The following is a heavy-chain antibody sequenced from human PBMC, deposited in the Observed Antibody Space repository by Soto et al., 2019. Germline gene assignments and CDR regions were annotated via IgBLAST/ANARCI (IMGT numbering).Heavy chain of an antibody. V-gene: IGHV4-30-2*01. CDR3: ARDRNDSSGFDY. CDR1: GGSISSGGYS. D-gene: IGHD3-22*01. J-gene: IGHJ4*02. CDR2: IYHSGST. Sequence: PSETLSLTCAVSGGSISSGGYSWSWIRQPPGKGLEWIGYIYHSGSTYYNPSLKSRVTVSVDMSKNQFSLKLSSVTAADTAVYYCARDRNDSSGFDYWGQGTLVTVSS.